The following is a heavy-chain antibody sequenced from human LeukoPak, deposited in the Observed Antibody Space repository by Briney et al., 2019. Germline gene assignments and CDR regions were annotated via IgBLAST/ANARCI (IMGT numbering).Heavy chain of an antibody. J-gene: IGHJ6*03. D-gene: IGHD3-10*01. CDR2: IYYSGST. CDR1: GGSISSSSYY. CDR3: ARVFDSGSQAYFYYMDV. Sequence: SGTLSLTCTVSGGSISSSSYYWGWIRQPPGKGLEWIGSIYYSGSTYYNPSLKSRVTISVDTSKNQFSLKVSSVTAADTAVYYCARVFDSGSQAYFYYMDVWGKGTTVTISS. V-gene: IGHV4-39*07.